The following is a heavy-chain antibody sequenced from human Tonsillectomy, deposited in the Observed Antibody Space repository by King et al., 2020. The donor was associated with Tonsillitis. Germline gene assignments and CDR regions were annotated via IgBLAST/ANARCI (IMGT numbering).Heavy chain of an antibody. V-gene: IGHV1-2*02. CDR2: ISPTSGGT. CDR1: GYMFSAYD. Sequence: QLVQSGAEVKKPGASVKVSCKASGYMFSAYDMHWVRQAPGQGLERMGWISPTSGGTNYAQKFQGRVTMTRDTSISTAYMELSRLRSDDTAVYYCARGSGGFDYWGQGTLVTVSS. CDR3: ARGSGGFDY. D-gene: IGHD6-19*01. J-gene: IGHJ4*02.